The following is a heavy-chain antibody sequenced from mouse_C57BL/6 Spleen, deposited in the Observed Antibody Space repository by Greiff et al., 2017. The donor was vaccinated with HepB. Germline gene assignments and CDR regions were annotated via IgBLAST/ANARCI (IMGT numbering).Heavy chain of an antibody. V-gene: IGHV1-64*01. D-gene: IGHD2-2*01. J-gene: IGHJ3*01. CDR2: IHPNSGST. CDR1: GYTFTSYW. Sequence: QVQLQQPGAELVKPEASVKLSCKASGYTFTSYWMHWVKQRPGQGLEWIGMIHPNSGSTNYNEKFKSKATLTVDKSSSTAYMQLSSLTSEDSAVYYCARSGGYDEFAYWGQGTLVTVSA. CDR3: ARSGGYDEFAY.